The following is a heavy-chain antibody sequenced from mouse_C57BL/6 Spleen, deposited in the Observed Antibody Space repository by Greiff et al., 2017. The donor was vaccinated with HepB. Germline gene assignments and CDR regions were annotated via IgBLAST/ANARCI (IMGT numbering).Heavy chain of an antibody. CDR2: IRNKANGYTT. J-gene: IGHJ2*01. Sequence: EVKVVESGGGLVQPGGSLSLSCAASGFTFTDYYMSWVRQPPGKALEWLGFIRNKANGYTTEYSASVKGRFTISRDNSQSILYLQMNALRAEDSATYYCARYRGSSFYYFDYWGQGTTLTVSS. CDR1: GFTFTDYY. CDR3: ARYRGSSFYYFDY. D-gene: IGHD1-1*01. V-gene: IGHV7-3*01.